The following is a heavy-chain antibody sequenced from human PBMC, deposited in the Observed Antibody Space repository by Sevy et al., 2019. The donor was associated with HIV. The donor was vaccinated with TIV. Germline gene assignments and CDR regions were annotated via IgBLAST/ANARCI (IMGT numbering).Heavy chain of an antibody. CDR1: GFSLSNYA. J-gene: IGHJ4*02. V-gene: IGHV3-23*01. CDR2: KTGSAGVT. Sequence: GGSLRLSCAASGFSLSNYAMSWVRQAPGKGLEWISTKTGSAGVTYYADSVKGRFTISRDNSKNTLYLQMNSLRAEDTGLYYCAKGRIPSIGTLGPFDSWGQGTLVTVSS. D-gene: IGHD6-6*01. CDR3: AKGRIPSIGTLGPFDS.